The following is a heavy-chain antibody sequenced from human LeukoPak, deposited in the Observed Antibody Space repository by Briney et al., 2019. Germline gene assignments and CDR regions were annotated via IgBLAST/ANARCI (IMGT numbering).Heavy chain of an antibody. CDR3: ARVVNYGSGSYAPSFDY. D-gene: IGHD3-10*01. CDR2: IYYSGST. Sequence: PSETLSLTCIVSGGSISSAGYYWTWIRQHPGKGLEWIGYIYYSGSTYYNPSLKSRVSLSVDTSKNQFSLKLSSVTAADTAVYYCARVVNYGSGSYAPSFDYWGQGTLVTVSS. V-gene: IGHV4-31*03. J-gene: IGHJ4*02. CDR1: GGSISSAGYY.